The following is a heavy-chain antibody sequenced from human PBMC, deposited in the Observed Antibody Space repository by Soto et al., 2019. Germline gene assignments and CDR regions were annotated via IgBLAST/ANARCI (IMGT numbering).Heavy chain of an antibody. CDR2: IYHSGST. Sequence: TSETLSLTCAVSGGSISSGGYSWSWIRQPPGKGLEWIGYIYHSGSTYYNPSLKSRVTISVDRSKNQFSLKLNSVTAADTAVYYCARGQRNTAMLLSQYYYYGMDVWGQGTTVTVSS. CDR3: ARGQRNTAMLLSQYYYYGMDV. J-gene: IGHJ6*02. D-gene: IGHD5-18*01. CDR1: GGSISSGGYS. V-gene: IGHV4-30-2*01.